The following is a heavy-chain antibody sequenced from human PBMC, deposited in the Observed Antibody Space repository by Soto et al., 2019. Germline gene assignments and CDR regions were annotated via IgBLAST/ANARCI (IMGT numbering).Heavy chain of an antibody. CDR2: ISSSGSTI. V-gene: IGHV3-11*01. CDR1: GFTFSDYY. Sequence: QVQLVESGGGLVKPGGSLRLSCAASGFTFSDYYMSWIRQAPGKGLEWVSYISSSGSTIYYADSVKGRFTISRDNAKNSLYLQMNILRAEDTAVYYCASVEMSTIPPVEVAFDIWGQGTMVTVSS. CDR3: ASVEMSTIPPVEVAFDI. J-gene: IGHJ3*02. D-gene: IGHD1-1*01.